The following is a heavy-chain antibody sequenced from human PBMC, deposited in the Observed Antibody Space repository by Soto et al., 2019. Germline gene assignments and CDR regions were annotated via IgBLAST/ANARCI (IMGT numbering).Heavy chain of an antibody. CDR3: VRDGSKSRRDWFDP. V-gene: IGHV4-4*07. CDR1: GGSISKFY. Sequence: SETLSLTCNVSGGSISKFYWAWIRKTAGNGLEWMGRVYATGTTDYNPSLRSRVAMSVDISKKTFSLRLRSVTGADSGVYYCVRDGSKSRRDWFDPWGQGILLTVSS. CDR2: VYATGTT. J-gene: IGHJ5*02.